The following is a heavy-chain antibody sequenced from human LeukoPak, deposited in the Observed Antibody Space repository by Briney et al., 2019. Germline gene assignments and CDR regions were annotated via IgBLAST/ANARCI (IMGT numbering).Heavy chain of an antibody. V-gene: IGHV3-30*02. J-gene: IGHJ5*02. Sequence: PGGSLRLSCAASGFTFSSYGMHLVRQAPGKGLEWVAFIRYDGSNKYYADSVKGRFTISRDNSKNTLYLQMNSLRAEDTAVYYCAKSPGVTTGVGWFDPWGQGTLVTVSS. CDR3: AKSPGVTTGVGWFDP. CDR1: GFTFSSYG. CDR2: IRYDGSNK. D-gene: IGHD4-17*01.